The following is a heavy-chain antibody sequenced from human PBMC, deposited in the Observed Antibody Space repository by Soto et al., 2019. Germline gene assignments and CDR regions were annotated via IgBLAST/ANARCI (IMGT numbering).Heavy chain of an antibody. D-gene: IGHD2-2*02. CDR3: ARLVYTHSAYRPG. CDR2: IYYSGST. V-gene: IGHV4-59*08. CDR1: GGSISSYY. J-gene: IGHJ4*02. Sequence: PSETLSLTCTVSGGSISSYYWSWIRQPPGKGLEWIGYIYYSGSTNYNPSLKSRVTISVDTSKNQFSLKLSSVTAADTAVYYCARLVYTHSAYRPGCGQGTLVT.